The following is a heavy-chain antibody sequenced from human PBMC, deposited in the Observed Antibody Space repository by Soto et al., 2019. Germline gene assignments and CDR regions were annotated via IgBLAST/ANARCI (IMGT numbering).Heavy chain of an antibody. V-gene: IGHV3-48*02. CDR2: ISTTSFTI. Sequence: GGSLRLSCAASGFSFSTYDMDWVRQAPGKAPEWIAHISTTSFTIYYADSVKGRFTISRDNVRNSSYLEMKSLRDEDTAVYYCARDRCFDGSCYSASDSWGQGILVTVSS. D-gene: IGHD2-15*01. CDR1: GFSFSTYD. CDR3: ARDRCFDGSCYSASDS. J-gene: IGHJ5*01.